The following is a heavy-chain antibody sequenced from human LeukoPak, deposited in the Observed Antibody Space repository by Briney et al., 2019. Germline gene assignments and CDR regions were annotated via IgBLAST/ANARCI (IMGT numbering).Heavy chain of an antibody. CDR3: AICAVAGLRKPYGMDV. V-gene: IGHV3-21*01. D-gene: IGHD3-10*02. Sequence: GGSLRLSCAASGFTFSSYSMNWVRQAPGKGLGWGSYISSSRSYIYYADSVKGRFTISRDNAKNSLYLQMNSLRAEDTAVYYCAICAVAGLRKPYGMDVWGQGTTVTVSS. CDR2: ISSSRSYI. J-gene: IGHJ6*02. CDR1: GFTFSSYS.